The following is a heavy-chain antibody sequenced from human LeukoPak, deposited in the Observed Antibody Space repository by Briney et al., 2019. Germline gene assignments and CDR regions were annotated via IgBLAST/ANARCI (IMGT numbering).Heavy chain of an antibody. Sequence: GASVKVSCKASGGTFSSYAISWVRQAPGQGLEWMGGIIPIFGTANYAQKFQGRVTITADESTSTAYMELSSLRSEDTAVYYCARGRMAARPQAVDYGMDVWGQGTTVTVSS. CDR3: ARGRMAARPQAVDYGMDV. D-gene: IGHD6-6*01. CDR1: GGTFSSYA. CDR2: IIPIFGTA. J-gene: IGHJ6*02. V-gene: IGHV1-69*13.